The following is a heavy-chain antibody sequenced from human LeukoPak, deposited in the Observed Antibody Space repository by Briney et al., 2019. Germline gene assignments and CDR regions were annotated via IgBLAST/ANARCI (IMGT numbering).Heavy chain of an antibody. Sequence: GGSLRLSCAASGSTVSSNYMSWVRQAPGEGLEWVSVLYTGGSSYYADSVKGRFTISRDRSSNTLFLQMKNLRAEDTAIYYCALHVDTNAYSKVAQIYFQQWGQGTRVTVSS. D-gene: IGHD2-15*01. V-gene: IGHV3-66*01. CDR2: LYTGGSS. J-gene: IGHJ1*01. CDR3: ALHVDTNAYSKVAQIYFQQ. CDR1: GSTVSSNY.